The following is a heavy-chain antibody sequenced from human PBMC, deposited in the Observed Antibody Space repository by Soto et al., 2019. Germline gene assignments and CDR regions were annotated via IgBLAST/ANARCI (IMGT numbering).Heavy chain of an antibody. CDR3: ARSSYSSIEVPQFDS. J-gene: IGHJ4*02. D-gene: IGHD6-19*01. Sequence: SETLSLTCVFSVDSINSVDYYCSWIRQPPWKGLEWIGYVYYSGNTNYNPSLKSRITISIDRSKKQFSLRLRSVTAGDTAVYYCARSSYSSIEVPQFDSWGQGSRVTVSS. CDR2: VYYSGNT. CDR1: VDSINSVDYY. V-gene: IGHV4-61*08.